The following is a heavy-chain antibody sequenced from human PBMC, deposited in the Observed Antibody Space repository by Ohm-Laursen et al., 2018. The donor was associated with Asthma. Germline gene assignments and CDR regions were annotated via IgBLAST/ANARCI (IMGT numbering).Heavy chain of an antibody. CDR1: GFTFSSYG. CDR2: ISYDGSNK. CDR3: ARDKKLDFGVVIILDY. V-gene: IGHV3-30*03. D-gene: IGHD3-3*01. J-gene: IGHJ4*02. Sequence: SLRLSCAAPGFTFSSYGMHWVRQAPGKGLEWVAVISYDGSNKYYADSVKGRFTISRDNSKNTLYLQMNSLRAEDTAVYYCARDKKLDFGVVIILDYWGQGTLVTVSS.